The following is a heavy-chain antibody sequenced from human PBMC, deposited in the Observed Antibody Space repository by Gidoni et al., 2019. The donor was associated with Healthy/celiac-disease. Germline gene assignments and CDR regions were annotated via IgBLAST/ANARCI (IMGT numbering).Heavy chain of an antibody. V-gene: IGHV1-18*01. CDR3: ARDATMGPGSAHYYYYGMDV. J-gene: IGHJ6*02. D-gene: IGHD3-10*01. Sequence: QLVQSGAEVKKPGASVKVSCKASDYTFTSSGISWVRQAPGQGLEWIGWISANNGNTNEAPKLQGRVTMTTDTSTGPAYMGLRSLRSDDTAVYYCARDATMGPGSAHYYYYGMDVWGQGTTVTVSS. CDR1: DYTFTSSG. CDR2: ISANNGNT.